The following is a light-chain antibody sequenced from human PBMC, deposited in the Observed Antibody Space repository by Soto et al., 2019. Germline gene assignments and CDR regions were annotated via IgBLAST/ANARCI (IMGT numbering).Light chain of an antibody. CDR1: QSVSGF. J-gene: IGKJ1*01. Sequence: VMTQSPASLSVSPGERATLSCRASQSVSGFVAWYQQKPGQSPRLLIYGASTRATGVPARFSGSGSGTEFTLTISSQQSEDFAVYYCQQFDNWPRTFGQGTKVEIK. CDR2: GAS. V-gene: IGKV3-15*01. CDR3: QQFDNWPRT.